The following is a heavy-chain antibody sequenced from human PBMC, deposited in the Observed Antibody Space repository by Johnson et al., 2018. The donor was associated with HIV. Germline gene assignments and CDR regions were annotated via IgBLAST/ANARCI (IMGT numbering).Heavy chain of an antibody. J-gene: IGHJ3*02. Sequence: QVQLVESGGGLVKSGGSLRLSCAASGLTFKNVWMSWVRQAPGKGLEWVSYISSSGSTIYYADSVKGRFTISRDNAKNSLYLQMNRLRAEDTAVYYCARDGPWLQSQRDAFDIWGQGTLVTVSS. CDR2: ISSSGSTI. V-gene: IGHV3-11*04. D-gene: IGHD5-24*01. CDR1: GLTFKNVW. CDR3: ARDGPWLQSQRDAFDI.